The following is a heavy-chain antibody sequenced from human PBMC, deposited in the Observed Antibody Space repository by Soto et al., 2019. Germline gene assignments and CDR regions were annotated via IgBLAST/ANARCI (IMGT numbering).Heavy chain of an antibody. CDR1: GSTFSVYW. CDR3: AREWSPPLAVFDY. D-gene: IGHD3-3*01. J-gene: IGHJ4*02. Sequence: PGGSLRLSCAASGSTFSVYWMSWVRQAPGKGLECVATIKQDGSERYYVDSVKGRFTISRDNAKNSVYLQMNSLRAEDTAVYYCAREWSPPLAVFDYWGQGIQVTVSS. CDR2: IKQDGSER. V-gene: IGHV3-7*03.